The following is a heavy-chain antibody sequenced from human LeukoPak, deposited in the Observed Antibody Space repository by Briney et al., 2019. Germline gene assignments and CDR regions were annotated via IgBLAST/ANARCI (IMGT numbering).Heavy chain of an antibody. D-gene: IGHD2-15*01. J-gene: IGHJ5*02. CDR3: ARQWVVVVVAAPNWFDP. CDR1: GGSFSNNNYY. CDR2: IYYSGST. V-gene: IGHV4-39*01. Sequence: SETLSLTCTVSGGSFSNNNYYWGWIRQPPGKGLEWIGSIYYSGSTYYNPSLKSRVTISVDTSKNQFSLKLSSVTAADTAVYYCARQWVVVVVAAPNWFDPWGRGTLVTVSS.